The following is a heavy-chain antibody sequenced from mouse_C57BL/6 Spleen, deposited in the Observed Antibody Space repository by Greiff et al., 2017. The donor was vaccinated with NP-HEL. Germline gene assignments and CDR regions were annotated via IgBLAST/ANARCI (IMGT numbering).Heavy chain of an antibody. J-gene: IGHJ4*01. CDR1: GYTFTSYW. Sequence: QVQLKQPGAELVKPGASVKLSCKASGYTFTSYWMHWVKQRPGQGLEWIGMIHPNSGSTNYNEKFKSKATLTVDKSSSTAYMQLSSLTSEDSAVYYCARSGSNYEGVMDYWGQGTSVTVSS. CDR3: ARSGSNYEGVMDY. V-gene: IGHV1-64*01. D-gene: IGHD2-5*01. CDR2: IHPNSGST.